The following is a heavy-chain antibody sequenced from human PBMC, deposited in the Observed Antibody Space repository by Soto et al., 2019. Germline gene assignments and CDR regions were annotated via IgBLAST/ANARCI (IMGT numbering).Heavy chain of an antibody. D-gene: IGHD1-26*01. J-gene: IGHJ4*02. CDR1: GFTFSSYG. V-gene: IGHV3-33*01. Sequence: GGSLRLSCAASGFTFSSYGMHWVRQAPGKGLEWVAVIWYDGSNKYYADSVKGRFTISRDNSKNTLYLQMNSLRAEDTAVYYCARDVRIVGASGTFDYWGQGTLVTVSS. CDR2: IWYDGSNK. CDR3: ARDVRIVGASGTFDY.